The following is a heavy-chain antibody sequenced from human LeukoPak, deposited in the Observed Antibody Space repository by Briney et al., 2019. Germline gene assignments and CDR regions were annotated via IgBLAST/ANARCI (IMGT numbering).Heavy chain of an antibody. CDR3: ARAVSYCTNGVCYSYWFDP. Sequence: ASVKVSCKASGYTFTSYGISWVRQAPGQGREWMGWISAYNGNTNYAQKLHGRVTMTTDTSTSTDYMELRSLRSDDTAVYYCARAVSYCTNGVCYSYWFDPWGQGTLVTVSS. CDR1: GYTFTSYG. CDR2: ISAYNGNT. V-gene: IGHV1-18*01. J-gene: IGHJ5*02. D-gene: IGHD2-8*01.